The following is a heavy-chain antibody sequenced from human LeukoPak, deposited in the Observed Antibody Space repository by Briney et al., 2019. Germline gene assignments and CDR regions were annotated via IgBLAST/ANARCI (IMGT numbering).Heavy chain of an antibody. V-gene: IGHV4-61*01. CDR2: ISYSGST. Sequence: SETLSLTCTVSGGSVSSGSYYWTWIRQPPGRGLEWIGYISYSGSTNYNPSLKSRVTISVDTSKNQFSLNLSSVTAADTAVYYCARRGSGGRSFDIWGQGTMVTVSS. D-gene: IGHD2-15*01. CDR1: GGSVSSGSYY. CDR3: ARRGSGGRSFDI. J-gene: IGHJ3*02.